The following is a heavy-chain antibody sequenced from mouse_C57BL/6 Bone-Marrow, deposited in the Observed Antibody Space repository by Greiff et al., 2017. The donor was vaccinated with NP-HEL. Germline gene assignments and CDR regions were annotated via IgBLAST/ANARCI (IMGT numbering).Heavy chain of an antibody. CDR3: ARYDYYGSSYSLSMDY. Sequence: VQLQQPGAELVKPGASVKMSCKASGYTFTSYWITWVKQRPGQGLEWIGDIYPGSGSTNYNEKFKSKATLTVDTSSSTAYMQLSSLTSEDSAVYYCARYDYYGSSYSLSMDYWGQGTSVTVSS. CDR1: GYTFTSYW. CDR2: IYPGSGST. D-gene: IGHD1-1*01. J-gene: IGHJ4*01. V-gene: IGHV1-55*01.